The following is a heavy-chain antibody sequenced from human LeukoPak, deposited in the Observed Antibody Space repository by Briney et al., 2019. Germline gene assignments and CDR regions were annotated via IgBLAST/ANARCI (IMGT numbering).Heavy chain of an antibody. CDR3: VREWVDWGQGYNGFDR. D-gene: IGHD7-27*01. CDR1: ELTFSNYW. J-gene: IGHJ5*02. Sequence: PGGSLRLSCVASELTFSNYWMRWVRQAAGKGLECVAGIKQDGTKKNYVDSVKGRFDFSRDNTKNSLHLQMSSLRAEDTAVYYCVREWVDWGQGYNGFDRWGQGTLATVSS. V-gene: IGHV3-7*01. CDR2: IKQDGTKK.